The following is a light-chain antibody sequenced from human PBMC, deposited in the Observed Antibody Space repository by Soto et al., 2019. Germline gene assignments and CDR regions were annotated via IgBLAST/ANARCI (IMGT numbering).Light chain of an antibody. Sequence: QSVLTQSPSVSGAPGQRVTISCTGSSSNIGAGYDVHWYQQLPGTAPKLLIYANSNRPSGVPDRFSGSKSGTSASLAITGLQXXXEADYYCQSYDTSLSVVFGGGTKLTVL. CDR3: QSYDTSLSVV. J-gene: IGLJ2*01. CDR1: SSNIGAGYD. V-gene: IGLV1-40*01. CDR2: ANS.